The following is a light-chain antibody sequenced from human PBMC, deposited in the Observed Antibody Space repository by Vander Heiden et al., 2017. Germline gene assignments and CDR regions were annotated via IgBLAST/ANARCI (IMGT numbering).Light chain of an antibody. CDR1: SGSVPTRYY. CDR2: STN. J-gene: IGLJ3*02. CDR3: VLYMGSGTWV. Sequence: AVSQEPSFSVYPVGTVTLTCGLRSGSVPTRYYPSWYQQTPGQAPRTLIYSTNSRSSGVPDRFSGSILGNKAALTITGAQADDESDYYCVLYMGSGTWVFGGGTKLTVL. V-gene: IGLV8-61*01.